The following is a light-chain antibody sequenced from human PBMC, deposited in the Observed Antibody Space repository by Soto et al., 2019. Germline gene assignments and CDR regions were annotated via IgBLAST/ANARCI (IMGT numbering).Light chain of an antibody. CDR1: QSISSY. CDR3: QQSYSSPFT. J-gene: IGKJ3*01. CDR2: AAS. Sequence: DIQMTQSPSSLSASVGDRVTITCRASQSISSYLNWYQQKPGKAPNLLIYAASSLQSGVPSKFSGSGSGKDFTLTISSLRPEDFATYYCQQSYSSPFTFGPGTKVDI. V-gene: IGKV1-39*01.